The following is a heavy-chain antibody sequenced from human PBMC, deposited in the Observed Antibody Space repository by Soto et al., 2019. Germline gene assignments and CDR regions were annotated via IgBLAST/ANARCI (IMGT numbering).Heavy chain of an antibody. D-gene: IGHD3-3*01. J-gene: IGHJ5*02. CDR3: ARDGLEWFFSLGRWFDP. CDR1: GFTFSSYG. Sequence: QVQLVESGGGVVQPGRSLRLSCAASGFTFSSYGMHWVRQAPGKGLEWVAVIWYDGSNKYYADSVKGRFTISRDNSKNTLYLHMNSLSAEDTAVYYCARDGLEWFFSLGRWFDPWGQGTLVTVSS. V-gene: IGHV3-33*01. CDR2: IWYDGSNK.